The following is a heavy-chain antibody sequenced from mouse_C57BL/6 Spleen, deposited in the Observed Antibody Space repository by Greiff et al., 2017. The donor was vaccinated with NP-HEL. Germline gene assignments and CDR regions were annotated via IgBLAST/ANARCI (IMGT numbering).Heavy chain of an antibody. V-gene: IGHV5-17*01. Sequence: EVQVVESGGGLVKPGGSLKLSCAASGFTFSDYGMHWVRQAPEKGLEWVAYISSGSSTIYYADTVKGRFTISRDNAKNNLFLQMTRLRSEDTAMYYGARDCCSSYVDWYFDVWGTGTTVTVSS. CDR1: GFTFSDYG. D-gene: IGHD1-1*01. J-gene: IGHJ1*03. CDR3: ARDCCSSYVDWYFDV. CDR2: ISSGSSTI.